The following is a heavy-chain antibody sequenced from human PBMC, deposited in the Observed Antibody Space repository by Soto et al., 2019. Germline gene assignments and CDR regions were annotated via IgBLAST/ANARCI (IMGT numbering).Heavy chain of an antibody. CDR2: IYCDDDK. D-gene: IGHD3-10*01. Sequence: QITLKESGPTLLKPTQTLTLTCTFSGFSLSTNGVGVGWIRQPPGKALEWLALIYCDDDKRYSPSLKSRLTITKDTAKNQVVLTMTNMDPVDAATYYCVRLFFAEWGYWGQGTLVTVSS. CDR3: VRLFFAEWGY. J-gene: IGHJ4*02. CDR1: GFSLSTNGVG. V-gene: IGHV2-5*02.